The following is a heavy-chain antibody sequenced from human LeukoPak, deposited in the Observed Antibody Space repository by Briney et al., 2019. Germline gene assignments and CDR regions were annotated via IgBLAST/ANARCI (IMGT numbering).Heavy chain of an antibody. D-gene: IGHD6-6*01. Sequence: SQTLSLSCAISGDSVSSNSAAWNWIRQSPSRGLEWLGRTYYRSKWYNDYAVSVKSRITINPDTSKSQFSLQLNSVTPEDTAVYYCAREPSKGSSVPNWFDPWGQGTLVTVSS. V-gene: IGHV6-1*01. CDR2: TYYRSKWYN. CDR3: AREPSKGSSVPNWFDP. J-gene: IGHJ5*02. CDR1: GDSVSSNSAA.